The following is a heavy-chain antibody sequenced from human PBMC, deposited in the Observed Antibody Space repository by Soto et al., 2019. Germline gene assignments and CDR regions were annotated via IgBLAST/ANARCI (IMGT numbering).Heavy chain of an antibody. D-gene: IGHD6-19*01. V-gene: IGHV5-51*01. Sequence: GELMKISCKGFGYSFTSFWSGRVRQMPGKGLEWMGIIYPGDSDTRYSPSFQGQVTISADKSISTAYLQWSSLKASDTAMYYCARHRIAVAGTIDYWGQGTLVTVSS. CDR1: GYSFTSFW. CDR2: IYPGDSDT. J-gene: IGHJ4*02. CDR3: ARHRIAVAGTIDY.